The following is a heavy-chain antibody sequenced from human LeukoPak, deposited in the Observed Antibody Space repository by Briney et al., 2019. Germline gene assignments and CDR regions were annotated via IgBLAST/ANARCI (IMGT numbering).Heavy chain of an antibody. CDR1: GFTFSSYT. V-gene: IGHV3-21*01. CDR2: ICSSSSYI. D-gene: IGHD6-13*01. Sequence: PGESLRLSCTVSGFTFSSYTMNWVRQAPGKGLEWVSSICSSSSYIYYADSVKGRFTISRDNAKNSLYLQMNSLRAEDTAIYYCARDEYSSSWYGAFDYWGQGTLVTVSS. J-gene: IGHJ4*02. CDR3: ARDEYSSSWYGAFDY.